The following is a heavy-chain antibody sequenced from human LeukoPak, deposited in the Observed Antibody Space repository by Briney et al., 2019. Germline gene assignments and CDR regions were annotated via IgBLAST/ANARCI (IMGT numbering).Heavy chain of an antibody. Sequence: PGGSLRLSCAAAGFTFSSYAMSWVRQAPGKGLEWVSVISGSGGSPYYADSVKGRFTISRDNSKNTLYLQMNSLRAEDTAVYYCARVGIAGGSKWFESWGQGTLVTVSS. D-gene: IGHD6-13*01. V-gene: IGHV3-23*01. CDR1: GFTFSSYA. CDR3: ARVGIAGGSKWFES. J-gene: IGHJ5*01. CDR2: ISGSGGSP.